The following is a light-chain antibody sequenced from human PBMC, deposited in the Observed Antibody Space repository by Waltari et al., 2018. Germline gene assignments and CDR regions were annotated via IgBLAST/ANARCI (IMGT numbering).Light chain of an antibody. Sequence: QSALTHPASVSGSPGQSITISCTGTSSDAGGYNSVSWYQDHPGQAPKVIIYDVSDRPSGISERFSGSKSGNTASLTISGLQAEDEADYYCSSQSSDNVVLFGGGTKLTVL. V-gene: IGLV2-14*03. J-gene: IGLJ2*01. CDR1: SSDAGGYNS. CDR3: SSQSSDNVVL. CDR2: DVS.